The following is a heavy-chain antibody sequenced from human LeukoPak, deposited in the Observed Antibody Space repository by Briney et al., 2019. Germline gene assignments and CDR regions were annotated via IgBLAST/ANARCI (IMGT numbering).Heavy chain of an antibody. D-gene: IGHD3-22*01. V-gene: IGHV4-34*01. Sequence: SETLSLTCAVNGGSFSGYYWSWIRQPPGKGLEWIGEINHSGSTNYNPSLKSRVTISVDTSKNQFSLKLSSVTDADTAVYYCARGGPDYYESSGYYYSDYWGQGTLVTVSS. J-gene: IGHJ4*02. CDR2: INHSGST. CDR1: GGSFSGYY. CDR3: ARGGPDYYESSGYYYSDY.